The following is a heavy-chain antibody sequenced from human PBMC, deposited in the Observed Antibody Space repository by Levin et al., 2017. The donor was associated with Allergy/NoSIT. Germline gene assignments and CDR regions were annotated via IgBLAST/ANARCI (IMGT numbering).Heavy chain of an antibody. J-gene: IGHJ4*02. CDR1: GFTFSNYG. CDR2: IWYDGSNK. D-gene: IGHD5-12*01. V-gene: IGHV3-33*01. Sequence: RGSLRLSCAASGFTFSNYGMHWVRQAPGKGLEWVAVIWYDGSNKYYADSIKGRFTISRDNSKNTLYLQMNSLRAEDTAVYYCARSWRGYSGYDPFLDYWGQGTLVTVSS. CDR3: ARSWRGYSGYDPFLDY.